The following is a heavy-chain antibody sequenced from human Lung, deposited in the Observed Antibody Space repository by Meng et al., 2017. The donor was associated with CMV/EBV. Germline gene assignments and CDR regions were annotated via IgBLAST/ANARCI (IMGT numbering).Heavy chain of an antibody. CDR3: ARDSQRYGYWAPRWPDH. V-gene: IGHV3-30*02. J-gene: IGHJ4*02. CDR2: LRYDGNNK. CDR1: GFPFRTDG. D-gene: IGHD3-16*01. Sequence: GESXKISCAASGFPFRTDGMHWVRQGPGKGLEWVAFLRYDGNNKQHIDSVKGRFPISRDNSKQTVFLQLTNVKVEDKGLYYCARDSQRYGYWAPRWPDHWGQGTLVTFSS.